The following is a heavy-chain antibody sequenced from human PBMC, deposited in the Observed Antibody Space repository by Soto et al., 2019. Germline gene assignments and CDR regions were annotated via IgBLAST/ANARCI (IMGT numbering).Heavy chain of an antibody. V-gene: IGHV3-30*18. J-gene: IGHJ6*02. CDR2: ISYDGSNK. Sequence: QVQLVESGGGVVQPGRSLRLSCAASGFTFSSYGMHWVRQAPGKGLEWVAVISYDGSNKYYADSVKGRFTISRDNSKNTLYLQMNSLRAVDTAVYYCAKDNGMVRGVIGYYYGMDVWGQGTTVTVSS. CDR3: AKDNGMVRGVIGYYYGMDV. D-gene: IGHD3-10*01. CDR1: GFTFSSYG.